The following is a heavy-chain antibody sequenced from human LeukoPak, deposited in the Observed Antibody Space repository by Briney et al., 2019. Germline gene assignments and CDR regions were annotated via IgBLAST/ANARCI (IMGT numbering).Heavy chain of an antibody. CDR2: ISYDGSSK. J-gene: IGHJ4*02. CDR1: GFTFSNYR. CDR3: AREKDSGYSYPFDY. V-gene: IGHV3-33*01. D-gene: IGHD5-18*01. Sequence: QPGGSLRLSCAASGFTFSNYRMHWARQATGKGLEWVTFISYDGSSKYYADSVKGRFTISRENAKNSLYLQMHSLRADDTPVYYCAREKDSGYSYPFDYWGQGTLVTVSS.